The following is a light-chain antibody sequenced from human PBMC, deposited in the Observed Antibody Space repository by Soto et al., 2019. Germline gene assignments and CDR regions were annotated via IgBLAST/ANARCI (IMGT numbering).Light chain of an antibody. CDR1: TSDVGGYNY. CDR2: DVS. J-gene: IGLJ2*01. Sequence: QSVLTQPASVSGSPGQSITISCTGITSDVGGYNYVSWYQQHPGKAPKLMIYDVSNRPSGVSNRFSGSKSGNTASLTISGLQAEDEADYYCSSYTISSTLYVLFGGGTKLTVL. V-gene: IGLV2-14*01. CDR3: SSYTISSTLYVL.